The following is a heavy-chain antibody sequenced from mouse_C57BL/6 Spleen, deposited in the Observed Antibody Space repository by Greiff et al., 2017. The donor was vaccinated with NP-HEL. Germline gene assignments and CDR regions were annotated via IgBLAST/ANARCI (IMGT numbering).Heavy chain of an antibody. CDR1: GYTFTSYW. Sequence: VQLQQPGAELVMPGASVKLSCKASGYTFTSYWMHWVKQRPGQGLEWIGEIDPSDSYTNYNQKFKGKSTLTVDKSSSTAYMQLSSLTSEDSAVYYCARKGTGAYYAMDYWGQGTSVTVSS. V-gene: IGHV1-69*01. CDR2: IDPSDSYT. J-gene: IGHJ4*01. CDR3: ARKGTGAYYAMDY.